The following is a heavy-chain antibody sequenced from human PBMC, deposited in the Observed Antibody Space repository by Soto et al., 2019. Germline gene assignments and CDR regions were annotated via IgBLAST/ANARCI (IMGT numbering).Heavy chain of an antibody. Sequence: PGESLKISCESSGYTFANYWISWVRQMPGKGLEWMGRIDPSDSYTNYSPSFQGHVTISADKSISTAYLQWSSLKASDTAMYYCARRALPDYYYYYGMDVWGQGTTVTVSS. CDR3: ARRALPDYYYYYGMDV. CDR2: IDPSDSYT. J-gene: IGHJ6*02. CDR1: GYTFANYW. V-gene: IGHV5-10-1*01.